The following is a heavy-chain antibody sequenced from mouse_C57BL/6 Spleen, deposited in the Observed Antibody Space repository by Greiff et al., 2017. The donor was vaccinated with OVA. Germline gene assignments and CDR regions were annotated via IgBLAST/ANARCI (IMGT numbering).Heavy chain of an antibody. J-gene: IGHJ2*01. Sequence: VQLQQPGAELVMPGASVKLSCKASGYTFTSYWMHWVKQRPGQGLEWIGEIDPSDSYTNYNQKFKGKSTLTVDKSSSTAYMQLSSLTSEDSAVYYCARRPYYDYYFDYWGQGTTLTVSS. V-gene: IGHV1-69*01. CDR3: ARRPYYDYYFDY. D-gene: IGHD2-4*01. CDR2: IDPSDSYT. CDR1: GYTFTSYW.